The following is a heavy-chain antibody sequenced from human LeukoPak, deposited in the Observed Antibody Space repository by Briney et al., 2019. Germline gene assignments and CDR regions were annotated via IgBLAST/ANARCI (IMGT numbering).Heavy chain of an antibody. Sequence: GGSLRLSCLVSGFSFSDYAMSWVRRAPGKGLEWVSAITGSGQTKYYTDSVKGRFTMSRDNSKNTLYLQMNSLRDEETAEYFCAKESLAVIESYFDNWGQGPLVLVSS. J-gene: IGHJ4*02. CDR2: ITGSGQTK. D-gene: IGHD3-22*01. CDR3: AKESLAVIESYFDN. V-gene: IGHV3-23*01. CDR1: GFSFSDYA.